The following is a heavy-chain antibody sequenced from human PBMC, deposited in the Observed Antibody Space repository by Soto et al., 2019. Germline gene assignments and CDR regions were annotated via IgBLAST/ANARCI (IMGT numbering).Heavy chain of an antibody. CDR1: GFTFSNYA. V-gene: IGHV3-30-3*01. Sequence: QVQLVESGGGVVQPGRSLRLSCAASGFTFSNYAMHWVRQAPGKGLEWVAVIPHDGSNKYYADSVKGRFTISRDNSKNTLYLQMNSLRAEDTAVYYCARDKSPYSSGWHNRHFDYWGHGTRVTVSS. D-gene: IGHD6-19*01. CDR3: ARDKSPYSSGWHNRHFDY. CDR2: IPHDGSNK. J-gene: IGHJ4*01.